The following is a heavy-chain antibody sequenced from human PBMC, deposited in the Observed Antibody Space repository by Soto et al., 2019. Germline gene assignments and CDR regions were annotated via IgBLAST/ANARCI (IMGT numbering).Heavy chain of an antibody. V-gene: IGHV3-13*01. J-gene: IGHJ6*02. CDR2: IGTAGDT. Sequence: GSLRLSCAASGFTFSSYDMHWVRQATGKGLEWVSAIGTAGDTYYPGSVKGRFTISRENAKNSLYLQMNSLRAGDTALYYCARVSTGYYYYGMDVWGQGTTVTVSS. CDR3: ARVSTGYYYYGMDV. CDR1: GFTFSSYD. D-gene: IGHD1-1*01.